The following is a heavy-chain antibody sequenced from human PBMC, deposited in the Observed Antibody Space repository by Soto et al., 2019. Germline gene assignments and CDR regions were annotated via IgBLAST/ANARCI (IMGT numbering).Heavy chain of an antibody. CDR3: ARDLWGYCGTDCYPLDV. Sequence: QVQLQESGPGLVKPSETLSLTCTVSGGTISRYYWSWIRQPPGKGLEWIGYMYNTGSTVYNPSFNSRVTISVDTSKNHFSLELNSVTAADPAVYYCARDLWGYCGTDCYPLDVWGQGTTVTVSS. J-gene: IGHJ6*02. D-gene: IGHD2-21*02. V-gene: IGHV4-59*01. CDR2: MYNTGST. CDR1: GGTISRYY.